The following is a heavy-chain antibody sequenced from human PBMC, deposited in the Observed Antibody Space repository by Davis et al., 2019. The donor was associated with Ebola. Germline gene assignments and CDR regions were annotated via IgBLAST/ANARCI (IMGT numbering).Heavy chain of an antibody. V-gene: IGHV1-18*04. J-gene: IGHJ4*02. D-gene: IGHD3-22*01. CDR1: GYTFTSYV. CDR2: ISAYNGNT. Sequence: AASVKVSCKASGYTFTSYVVSWVRQAPGQGLEWMGWISAYNGNTNYAQKFQGRVTMTTDTSTSTVYMELRSLRSDDTAVYHCARNSWYYDSSGYFVSNYFDYWGQGTLVTVST. CDR3: ARNSWYYDSSGYFVSNYFDY.